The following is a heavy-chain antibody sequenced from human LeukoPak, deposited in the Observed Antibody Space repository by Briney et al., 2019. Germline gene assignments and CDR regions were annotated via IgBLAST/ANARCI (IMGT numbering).Heavy chain of an antibody. CDR2: IYYSGST. D-gene: IGHD2-21*02. CDR3: ARHRSEHIVVVTATHFDY. V-gene: IGHV4-59*04. CDR1: GGSISSYY. Sequence: SETLSLTCTVSGGSISSYYWSWIRQPPGKGLEWIGYIYYSGSTYYSPSLKSRVTISVDTSKNQFSLTLSSVTAADTAVYYCARHRSEHIVVVTATHFDYWGQGTLVTVSS. J-gene: IGHJ4*02.